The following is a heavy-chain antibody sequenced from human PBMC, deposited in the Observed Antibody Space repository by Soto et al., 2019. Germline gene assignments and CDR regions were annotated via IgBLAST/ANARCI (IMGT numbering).Heavy chain of an antibody. D-gene: IGHD1-7*01. J-gene: IGHJ6*02. V-gene: IGHV3-66*01. CDR3: ARSRTGTTYGGMDV. Sequence: EVQLVESGGDLVQPGGSLRLSCAASGFAVSSNYMTWVRQAPGKGLEWVSVIHSGGDTHYADSVRRRFTNSRDNSKNTMYLQMNSLRAEDTAVYYCARSRTGTTYGGMDVWGQGTTVTVSS. CDR1: GFAVSSNY. CDR2: IHSGGDT.